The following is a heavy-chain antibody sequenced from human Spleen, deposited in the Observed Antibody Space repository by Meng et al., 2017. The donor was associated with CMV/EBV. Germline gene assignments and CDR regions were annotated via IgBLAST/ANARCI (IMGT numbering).Heavy chain of an antibody. J-gene: IGHJ4*02. Sequence: KVSCQASGYTFTGHYMHWVRQAPGQGLEWMGWISLNSGGTRYAQKFQGRVAMTRDTSISTAYIELASLRSDDTAVYYCARATRSYLAYWGQGTLVTVSS. D-gene: IGHD4-11*01. V-gene: IGHV1-2*02. CDR1: GYTFTGHY. CDR3: ARATRSYLAY. CDR2: ISLNSGGT.